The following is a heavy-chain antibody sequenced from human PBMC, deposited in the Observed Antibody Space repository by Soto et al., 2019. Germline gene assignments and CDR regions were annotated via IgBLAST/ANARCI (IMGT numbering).Heavy chain of an antibody. CDR2: ISVSVGST. CDR3: AKRDVPHSTSNAYFYDH. J-gene: IGHJ4*02. Sequence: EVQLLQSGGGLVQPGGSLTLSCGVSGFPFASSTMSWVRQAPGKGLEWVSTISVSVGSTYSADSVQGRFTVSSDISDNTLFLRMTSLTADDTAVYFCAKRDVPHSTSNAYFYDHWGRGVLVTVSS. D-gene: IGHD2-21*02. CDR1: GFPFASST. V-gene: IGHV3-23*01.